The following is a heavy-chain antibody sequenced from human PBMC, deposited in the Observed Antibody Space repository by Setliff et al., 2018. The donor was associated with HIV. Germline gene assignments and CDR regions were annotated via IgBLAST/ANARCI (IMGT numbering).Heavy chain of an antibody. Sequence: PSETLSLTCSLSIGSISSGDYYWSWIRQPPGKGLEWIGSIYHSGSTYYEPSLRGRVTISIDRSKNQFSLKLNSVTAADTAVYYCARETNASGSLTAYWYFDLWGRGTLVTVSS. V-gene: IGHV4-30-4*08. CDR3: ARETNASGSLTAYWYFDL. CDR2: IYHSGST. J-gene: IGHJ2*01. CDR1: IGSISSGDYY. D-gene: IGHD3-10*01.